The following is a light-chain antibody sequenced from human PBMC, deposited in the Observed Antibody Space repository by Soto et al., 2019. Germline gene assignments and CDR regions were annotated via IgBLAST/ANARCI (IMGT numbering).Light chain of an antibody. J-gene: IGKJ1*01. CDR3: QQYNSYSWT. Sequence: EIVMTQSPATISVAPGERATLSCRASQSVSSNLAWYQQKPGQAPRLLIYGASTRATGIPARFSGSGSGTEFTLTISSLQPDDFATYYCQQYNSYSWTFGQATKVDIK. CDR2: GAS. CDR1: QSVSSN. V-gene: IGKV3-15*01.